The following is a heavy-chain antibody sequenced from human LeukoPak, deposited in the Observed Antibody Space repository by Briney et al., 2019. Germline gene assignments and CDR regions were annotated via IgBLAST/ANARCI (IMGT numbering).Heavy chain of an antibody. Sequence: PSETLSLTCTVSGGSIRSYYWSWVRQPPGKGLEYIGHIYYTGSTDYNPSLKSRVTMSLDTSKNQFSLKLSSVTAADTAAYSCARFSAHQLRSGYYYYMDVWGKGTTVTVSS. CDR3: ARFSAHQLRSGYYYYMDV. CDR1: GGSIRSYY. V-gene: IGHV4-59*01. J-gene: IGHJ6*03. D-gene: IGHD2-2*01. CDR2: IYYTGST.